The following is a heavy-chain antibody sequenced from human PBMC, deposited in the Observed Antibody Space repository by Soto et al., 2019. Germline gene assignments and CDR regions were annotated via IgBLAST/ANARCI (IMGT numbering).Heavy chain of an antibody. CDR1: GVPISGSCFC. J-gene: IGHJ5*02. CDR3: ARGGGELSLNWLDP. CDR2: IYYSGST. D-gene: IGHD3-16*02. Sequence: SGTLSLTWPVFGVPISGSCFCLGWVPPPPGEGVEWIGSIYYSGSTYYNPSLKSRVTISVDKSKNQFSLKLSSVTAADTAVYYCARGGGELSLNWLDPWGQGTLVTVSS. V-gene: IGHV4-39*07.